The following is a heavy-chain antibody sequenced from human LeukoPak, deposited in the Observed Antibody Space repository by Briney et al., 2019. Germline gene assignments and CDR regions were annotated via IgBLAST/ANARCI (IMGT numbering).Heavy chain of an antibody. CDR1: GFTFSNAW. Sequence: GGSLRLSCAASGFTFSNAWMSWVRQAPGKGLEWVGRINSKTAGGTTDYAAPVKGRFTISRDDSKNTLYLQMNSLKTEDTAVYYCTTTDSSSWYPDYWGQGTLVTVSS. J-gene: IGHJ4*02. CDR2: INSKTAGGTT. CDR3: TTTDSSSWYPDY. V-gene: IGHV3-15*01. D-gene: IGHD6-13*01.